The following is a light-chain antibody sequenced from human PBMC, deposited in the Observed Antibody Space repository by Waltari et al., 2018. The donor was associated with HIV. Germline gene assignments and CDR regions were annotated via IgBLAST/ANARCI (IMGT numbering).Light chain of an antibody. Sequence: EVVLTQSPGTLSLSPGERVSLSCRANQTVNNNFLTWYQQKPGPAPRLLIYCASNRATDIPDRFSGFGSGTDFTLFISTLDPEDSALYFCQYFTSTPTYTFGQGTKLEIK. V-gene: IGKV3-20*01. J-gene: IGKJ2*01. CDR2: CAS. CDR1: QTVNNNF. CDR3: QYFTSTPTYT.